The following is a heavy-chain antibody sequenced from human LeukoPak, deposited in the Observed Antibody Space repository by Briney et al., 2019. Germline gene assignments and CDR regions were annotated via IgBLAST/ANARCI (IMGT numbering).Heavy chain of an antibody. J-gene: IGHJ4*02. CDR3: ARDGKTAIDY. CDR2: IYYSGGT. V-gene: IGHV4-30-4*01. CDR1: GGSISSGDYY. Sequence: SETLSLTCTVSGGSISSGDYYWSWIRQPPGKGLGWIGYIYYSGGTYYNPSLKSRVTISVDTSKNQFSLKLSSVTAADTAVYYCARDGKTAIDYWGQGTLVTVSS. D-gene: IGHD1-14*01.